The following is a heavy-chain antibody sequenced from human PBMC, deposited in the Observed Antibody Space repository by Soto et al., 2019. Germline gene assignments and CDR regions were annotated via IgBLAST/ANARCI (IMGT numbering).Heavy chain of an antibody. CDR2: IYYSGST. CDR1: GGSISSSSYY. CDR3: ARQVKTYYYVSSGYSDY. V-gene: IGHV4-39*01. J-gene: IGHJ4*02. Sequence: SETLSLTCTVSGGSISSSSYYWGWIRQPPGKGLEWIGSIYYSGSTYYNPSLKSRVTISVDTSKNQFSLKLSSVTAADTAVYYCARQVKTYYYVSSGYSDYWRQRTLVTVSS. D-gene: IGHD3-22*01.